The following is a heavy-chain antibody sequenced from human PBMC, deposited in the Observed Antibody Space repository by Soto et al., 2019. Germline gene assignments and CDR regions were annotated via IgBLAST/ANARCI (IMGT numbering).Heavy chain of an antibody. V-gene: IGHV3-49*04. CDR2: IRSKAYGGTT. D-gene: IGHD2-2*02. CDR3: TRDIVVVPAAILPYYYYGMDV. Sequence: GGSLRLSCTASGFTFGDYAMSWVRQAPGKGLEWVGFIRSKAYGGTTEYAASVKGRFTISRDDSKSIAYLQMNSLKTEDTAVYYCTRDIVVVPAAILPYYYYGMDVWGQGTTVTVSS. J-gene: IGHJ6*02. CDR1: GFTFGDYA.